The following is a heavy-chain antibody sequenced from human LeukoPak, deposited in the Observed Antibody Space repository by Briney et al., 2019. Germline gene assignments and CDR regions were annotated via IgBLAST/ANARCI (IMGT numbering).Heavy chain of an antibody. D-gene: IGHD3-10*01. CDR1: GGSISNNY. Sequence: SETLSLTCTVSGGSISNNYWSWIRQPPGKGLEWIGYISNSGSTNYNPSLKSRVTISVDTSKNQFSLKLSSVTAADTAVYYCVPTRITMVRGVGMDVWGQGTTVTVSS. CDR2: ISNSGST. CDR3: VPTRITMVRGVGMDV. J-gene: IGHJ6*02. V-gene: IGHV4-59*12.